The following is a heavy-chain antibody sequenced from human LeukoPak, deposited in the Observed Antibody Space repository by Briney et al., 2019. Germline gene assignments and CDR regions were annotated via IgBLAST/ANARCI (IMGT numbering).Heavy chain of an antibody. Sequence: GGSLRLSCAASGFTFSSYAMSWVRQAPGKGLEWVSSISSSSSYIYYADSVKGRFTISRDNAKNSLYLQMNSLRAEDTAVYYCARDQGQSYDILTGDAFDIWGQGTMVTVSS. CDR2: ISSSSSYI. CDR3: ARDQGQSYDILTGDAFDI. V-gene: IGHV3-21*01. D-gene: IGHD3-9*01. J-gene: IGHJ3*02. CDR1: GFTFSSYA.